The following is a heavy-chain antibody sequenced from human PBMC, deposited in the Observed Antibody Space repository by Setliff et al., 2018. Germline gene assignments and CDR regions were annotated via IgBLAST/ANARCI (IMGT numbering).Heavy chain of an antibody. CDR3: ARHHGDTAMVRGAFDF. D-gene: IGHD5-18*01. Sequence: PSETLSLTCTVSGGSISSYYWSWIRQPPGKGLEWIRYISYSGSTNYNPSLKSRVTISVDTSKNQFSLQLSSVTAADTAVYYCARHHGDTAMVRGAFDFWGQGTMVTVS. V-gene: IGHV4-59*08. CDR1: GGSISSYY. CDR2: ISYSGST. J-gene: IGHJ3*01.